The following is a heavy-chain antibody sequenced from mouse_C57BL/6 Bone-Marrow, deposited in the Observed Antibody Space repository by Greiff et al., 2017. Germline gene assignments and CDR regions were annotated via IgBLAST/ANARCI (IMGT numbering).Heavy chain of an antibody. Sequence: EVKLQESGGGLVQPGGSLSLSCAASGFTFTDYYMSWVRQPPGKALEWLGFIRNKANGYTTEYSASVKGRFTISRDNSQSTLYLQMNALRAEYSATYYCARYSGNYYAMDYWGQGTSVTVSS. CDR2: IRNKANGYTT. J-gene: IGHJ4*01. V-gene: IGHV7-3*01. CDR3: ARYSGNYYAMDY. CDR1: GFTFTDYY.